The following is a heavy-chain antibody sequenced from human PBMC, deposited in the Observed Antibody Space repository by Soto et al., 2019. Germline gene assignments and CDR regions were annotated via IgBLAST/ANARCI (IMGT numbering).Heavy chain of an antibody. J-gene: IGHJ4*02. D-gene: IGHD6-19*01. CDR3: ARDTSIAVAVPRY. CDR1: GYTFTSYG. Sequence: GASVKVSCKASGYTFTSYGISWVRQAPGQGLEWMGWISAYNGNTNYAQKLQGRVTMTTDTYTSTAYMGLRSLRSDDTAVYYCARDTSIAVAVPRYWGQGTLVTVSS. CDR2: ISAYNGNT. V-gene: IGHV1-18*04.